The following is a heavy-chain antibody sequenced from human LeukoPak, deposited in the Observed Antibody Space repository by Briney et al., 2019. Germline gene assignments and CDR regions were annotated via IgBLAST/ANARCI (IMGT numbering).Heavy chain of an antibody. CDR2: ISGSGGST. Sequence: GGSLRLSCAASGFTFSSYTMNWVRQAPGKGLEWVSAISGSGGSTYYADSVKGRFTISRDNSKNTLYLQMNSLRAEDTAVYYCAKRYSSGYSSDYYFDYWGQGTLVTVSS. J-gene: IGHJ4*02. V-gene: IGHV3-23*01. CDR3: AKRYSSGYSSDYYFDY. D-gene: IGHD3-22*01. CDR1: GFTFSSYT.